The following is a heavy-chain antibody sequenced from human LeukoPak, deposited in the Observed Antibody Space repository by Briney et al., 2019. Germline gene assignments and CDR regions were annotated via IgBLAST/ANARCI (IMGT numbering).Heavy chain of an antibody. CDR3: ARGAGTSPIYY. J-gene: IGHJ4*02. D-gene: IGHD1-7*01. Sequence: ASVKVSCKASGGTISSHAISWVRQAPGQGLEWMGGIIPIFGAAKYAQKFQGRVTITTDESTSTAYMELSGLTTEDTAVYYCARGAGTSPIYYWGQGTLVTVSS. CDR2: IIPIFGAA. CDR1: GGTISSHA. V-gene: IGHV1-69*05.